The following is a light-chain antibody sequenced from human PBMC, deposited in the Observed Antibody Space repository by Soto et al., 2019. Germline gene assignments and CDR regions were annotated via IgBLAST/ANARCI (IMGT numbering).Light chain of an antibody. CDR2: GIS. CDR3: QQYISLPHT. V-gene: IGKV3-20*01. J-gene: IGKJ2*01. Sequence: ENVLTQSPGTLPLSPGERATLSCRASQSVTNSFFAWYQQKPGQAPRLLIYGISSRATGIPDRFSGSGSGTDFTLTISRLEPEDFVVYYCQQYISLPHTFGQGTKLEVK. CDR1: QSVTNSF.